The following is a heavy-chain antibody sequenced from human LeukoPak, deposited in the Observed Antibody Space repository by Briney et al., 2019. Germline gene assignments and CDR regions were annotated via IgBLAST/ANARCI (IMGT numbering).Heavy chain of an antibody. CDR1: GFTFSSYS. CDR3: ARDRHRYSYDTGGYPPY. CDR2: ISSSSSTI. D-gene: IGHD3-22*01. J-gene: IGHJ4*02. Sequence: QSGGSLRLSCAASGFTFSSYSMIWVRQAPRKGLEWVSYISSSSSTIYYADSVKGRFTISRDNAKNSLYLQMNSLRAEDTAVYYCARDRHRYSYDTGGYPPYWGQGTLVTVSS. V-gene: IGHV3-48*01.